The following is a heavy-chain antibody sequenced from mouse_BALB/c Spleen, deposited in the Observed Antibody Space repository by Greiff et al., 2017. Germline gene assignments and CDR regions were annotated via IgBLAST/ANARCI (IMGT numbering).Heavy chain of an antibody. CDR2: IRLKSNNYAT. V-gene: IGHV6-6*02. J-gene: IGHJ4*01. CDR1: GFTFSNYW. Sequence: EVKLVESGGGLVQPGGSMKLSCVASGFTFSNYWMNWVRQSPEQGLEWVAEIRLKSNNYATHYAESVKGRFTISRDDAKSSVYLQMNNLRAEDTGIYYCTRRVYYYAMDYWGQGTSVTVSS. CDR3: TRRVYYYAMDY.